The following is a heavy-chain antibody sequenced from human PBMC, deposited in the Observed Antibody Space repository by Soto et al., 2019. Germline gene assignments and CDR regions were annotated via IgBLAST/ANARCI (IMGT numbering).Heavy chain of an antibody. J-gene: IGHJ6*02. CDR3: ATGHCSGGSCYSAYYYYGMDV. CDR2: INPNSGGT. Sequence: APVKVSCKASGYTFTGYYMHWVRQAPGQGLEWMGWINPNSGGTNYAQKFQGWVTMTRDTSISTAYMELSRLRSDDTAVYYCATGHCSGGSCYSAYYYYGMDVWGQGTTVTVSS. D-gene: IGHD2-15*01. CDR1: GYTFTGYY. V-gene: IGHV1-2*04.